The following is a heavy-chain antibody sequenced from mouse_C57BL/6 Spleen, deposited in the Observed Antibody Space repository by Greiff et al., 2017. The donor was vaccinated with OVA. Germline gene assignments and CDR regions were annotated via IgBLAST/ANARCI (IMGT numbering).Heavy chain of an antibody. CDR1: GYTFTSYW. V-gene: IGHV1-69*01. Sequence: QVQLQQPGAELVMPGASVKLSCKASGYTFTSYWMHWVKQRPGQGLEWIGEIDPSDSYTNYNQKFKGKSTLTVDKSSSTAYMPLSSLTSEDSAVYYYARGNYASAMDYWGQGTSVTVSS. D-gene: IGHD2-1*01. CDR3: ARGNYASAMDY. J-gene: IGHJ4*01. CDR2: IDPSDSYT.